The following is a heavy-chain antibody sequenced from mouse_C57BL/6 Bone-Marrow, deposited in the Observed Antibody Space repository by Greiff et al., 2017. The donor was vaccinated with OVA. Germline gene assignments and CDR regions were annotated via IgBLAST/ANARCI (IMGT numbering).Heavy chain of an antibody. J-gene: IGHJ1*03. CDR3: TTWGWPGG. CDR1: GFNIKDDY. CDR2: IDPENGDT. V-gene: IGHV14-4*01. D-gene: IGHD2-3*01. Sequence: EVQLQQSGAELVRPGASVKLSCTASGFNIKDDYMHWVKQRPEQGLEWIGWIDPENGDTEYASKFQGKATITADTSSNTAFLQLSSLTSEDTAVYYCTTWGWPGGGGTGTTVTVSS.